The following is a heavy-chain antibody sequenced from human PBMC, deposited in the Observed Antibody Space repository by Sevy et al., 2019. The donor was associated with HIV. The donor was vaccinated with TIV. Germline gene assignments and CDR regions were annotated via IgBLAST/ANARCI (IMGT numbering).Heavy chain of an antibody. CDR2: ISGDTYDT. Sequence: GGSLRLSCDASGITFSTSVMNWVRQSPDRGLEWVSSISGDTYDTHYADSMRGRLIVSRDNAKNSLFLEMNSLTVEDTAVYYCTRASLLGYCSTTSCYYAFDIWGPGTVVTVSS. D-gene: IGHD2-2*01. CDR3: TRASLLGYCSTTSCYYAFDI. J-gene: IGHJ3*02. V-gene: IGHV3-21*01. CDR1: GITFSTSV.